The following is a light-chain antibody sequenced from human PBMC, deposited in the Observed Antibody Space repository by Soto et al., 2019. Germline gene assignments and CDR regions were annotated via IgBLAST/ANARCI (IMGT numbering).Light chain of an antibody. V-gene: IGKV3-11*01. Sequence: EIVLTQSPATLSLSPGERATLSCRASQSVSTYLASYQQKPGQAPRLLIYDASSRATGIPARFSGSGSGTAFTLTISSLEPEDFAVYYCQQRSNWPPITFGQGTRLEIK. CDR3: QQRSNWPPIT. J-gene: IGKJ5*01. CDR2: DAS. CDR1: QSVSTY.